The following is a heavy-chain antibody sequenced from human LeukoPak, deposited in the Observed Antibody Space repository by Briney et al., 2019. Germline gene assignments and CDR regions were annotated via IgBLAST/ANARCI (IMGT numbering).Heavy chain of an antibody. J-gene: IGHJ4*02. CDR2: IIPIFGTA. V-gene: IGHV1-69*05. CDR1: GGTFSSYA. D-gene: IGHD2-2*02. CDR3: ARDILGYCSSTSCYMAH. Sequence: GSSVKVSCKASGGTFSSYAISWVRQAPGQGLEWMGGIIPIFGTANYAQKFQGRVTITTDESTSTAYMELSSLRSEDTAVYYCARDILGYCSSTSCYMAHWGQGTLVTVSS.